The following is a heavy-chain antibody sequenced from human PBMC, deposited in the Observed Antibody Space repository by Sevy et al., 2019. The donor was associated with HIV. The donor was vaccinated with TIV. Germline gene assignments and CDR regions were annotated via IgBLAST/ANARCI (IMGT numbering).Heavy chain of an antibody. Sequence: ASVKVSCKASGYTFTSYDINWVRQATGQGLEWMGWMNPNSGNTGYAQKFQGRVTVTRNTSISTAYMELSSLRSEDTAVYYCARPLGISSSWYKVSNYYYYGMDVWGQGTTVTVSS. D-gene: IGHD6-13*01. CDR2: MNPNSGNT. V-gene: IGHV1-8*01. J-gene: IGHJ6*02. CDR3: ARPLGISSSWYKVSNYYYYGMDV. CDR1: GYTFTSYD.